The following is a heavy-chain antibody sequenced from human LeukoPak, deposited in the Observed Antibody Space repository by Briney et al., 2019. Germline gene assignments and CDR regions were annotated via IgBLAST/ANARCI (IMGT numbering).Heavy chain of an antibody. V-gene: IGHV3-48*01. Sequence: GGSLRLSCAASGFTFSSYSMNWVRQAPGKGLEWVSYISSSSSTIYYADSVKGRFTISRDNAKNSLYLQMNSLRAEDTAVYYCARDPLAKTVTDVSGYRGQGTLVTVSS. CDR2: ISSSSSTI. CDR3: ARDPLAKTVTDVSGY. J-gene: IGHJ4*02. CDR1: GFTFSSYS. D-gene: IGHD4-17*01.